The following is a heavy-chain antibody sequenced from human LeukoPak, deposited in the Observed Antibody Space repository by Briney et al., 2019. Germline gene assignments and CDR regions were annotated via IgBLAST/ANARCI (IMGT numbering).Heavy chain of an antibody. D-gene: IGHD7-27*01. J-gene: IGHJ4*02. CDR3: ARHLTGAPYFDY. Sequence: WVRQPPGKGLEWIGSIYYSGSTYYNPSLKSRVTISVDTSKNQFSLKLSSVTAADTAVYYCARHLTGAPYFDYWGQGTLVTVSS. CDR2: IYYSGST. V-gene: IGHV4-39*01.